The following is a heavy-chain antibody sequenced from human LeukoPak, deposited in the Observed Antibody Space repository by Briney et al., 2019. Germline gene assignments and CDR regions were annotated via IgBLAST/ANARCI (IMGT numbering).Heavy chain of an antibody. Sequence: PGGSLRLSCAASGFTFSSYAMSWVRQAPGKGLEWVSAISGSGGSTYYADSVKGRFTISRDNSKNTLYLQMNSLRAEDTAVYYRANGPTAALEKYYYYYGMDVWGQGTTVTVSS. J-gene: IGHJ6*02. D-gene: IGHD6-13*01. CDR2: ISGSGGST. V-gene: IGHV3-23*01. CDR1: GFTFSSYA. CDR3: ANGPTAALEKYYYYYGMDV.